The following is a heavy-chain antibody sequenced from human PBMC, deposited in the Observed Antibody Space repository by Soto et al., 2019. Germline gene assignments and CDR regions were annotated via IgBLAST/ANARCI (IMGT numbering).Heavy chain of an antibody. CDR1: GFTFSIYS. D-gene: IGHD6-13*01. V-gene: IGHV3-21*01. J-gene: IGHJ4*02. CDR2: ISSSSSYI. CDR3: ARDPSSYSSSWDGGY. Sequence: PGGSLRLSCAASGFTFSIYSMNWVRHAPGKGLEWVSSISSSSSYIYYADSVKGRFTISRDNAKNSLYLQMNSLRAEDTAVYYCARDPSSYSSSWDGGYWGQGTLVTV.